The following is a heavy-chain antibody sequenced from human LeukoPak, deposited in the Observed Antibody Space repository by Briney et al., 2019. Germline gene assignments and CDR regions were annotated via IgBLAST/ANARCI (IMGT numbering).Heavy chain of an antibody. Sequence: PSETLSLTCTVSGGSISSSSYYWGWIRQPPGKGLEWIGSIYYSGSTYYNPSLKSRVTISLDTSKNQFPLKLSSVTAADTAVYYCARDERITMVRGVIITATFDFWGQGTLVTVSS. V-gene: IGHV4-39*06. CDR3: ARDERITMVRGVIITATFDF. J-gene: IGHJ4*02. D-gene: IGHD3-10*01. CDR2: IYYSGST. CDR1: GGSISSSSYY.